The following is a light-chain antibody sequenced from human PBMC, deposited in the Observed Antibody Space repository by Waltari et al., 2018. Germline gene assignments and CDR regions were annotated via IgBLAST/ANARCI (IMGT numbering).Light chain of an antibody. J-gene: IGLJ1*01. CDR1: SRDVGGCNY. Sequence: QSALTQPPSASGSPGQSVTISCTGTSRDVGGCNYVSWYQQHPGKAPKLMIYEVSKRPSGVPDRFSGSKSGNTASLTVSGLQAEDEADYYCSSYAGSISYVFGTGTKVTVL. V-gene: IGLV2-8*01. CDR3: SSYAGSISYV. CDR2: EVS.